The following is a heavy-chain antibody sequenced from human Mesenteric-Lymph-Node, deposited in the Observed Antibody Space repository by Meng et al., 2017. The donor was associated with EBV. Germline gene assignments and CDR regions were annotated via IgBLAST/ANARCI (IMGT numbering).Heavy chain of an antibody. CDR2: IYYSGST. J-gene: IGHJ4*02. V-gene: IGHV4-39*01. CDR1: GGSISSISFY. Sequence: QGAGHGLVKPLETMYLTCTVSGGSISSISFYWGWIRQPPGRGLEWIGSIYYSGSTYYKPSLKSRVNISVDTSKNQFSLKLSSVTAADTAVYYCASLSGDYFDYWGQGTLVTVSS. D-gene: IGHD2/OR15-2a*01. CDR3: ASLSGDYFDY.